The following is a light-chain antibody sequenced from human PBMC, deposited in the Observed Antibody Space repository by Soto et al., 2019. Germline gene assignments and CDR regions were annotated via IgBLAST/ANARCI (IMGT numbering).Light chain of an antibody. CDR1: QSINSY. Sequence: DIQMTQSPSSLSASIGDRVTITCRASQSINSYLNWYQQKSGTAPKLLIYAASSLQSGVPSRFSGSGSGTDFTLTISSLQPEDFATYYCQQSYSTFTFGGGTRVQIK. J-gene: IGKJ4*01. CDR2: AAS. CDR3: QQSYSTFT. V-gene: IGKV1-39*01.